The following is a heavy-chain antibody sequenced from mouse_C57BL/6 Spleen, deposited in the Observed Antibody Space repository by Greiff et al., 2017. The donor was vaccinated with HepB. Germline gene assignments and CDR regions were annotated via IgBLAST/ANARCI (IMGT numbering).Heavy chain of an antibody. CDR1: GFTFSDYG. J-gene: IGHJ4*01. D-gene: IGHD1-1*01. Sequence: EVKLVESGGGLVKPGGSLKLSCAASGFTFSDYGMHWVRQAPEKGLEWVAYISSGSSTIYYADTVKGRFTISRDNAKNTLFLQMTSLRSEDTAMYYCASATTVVATRDAMDYWGQGTSVTVSS. V-gene: IGHV5-17*01. CDR3: ASATTVVATRDAMDY. CDR2: ISSGSSTI.